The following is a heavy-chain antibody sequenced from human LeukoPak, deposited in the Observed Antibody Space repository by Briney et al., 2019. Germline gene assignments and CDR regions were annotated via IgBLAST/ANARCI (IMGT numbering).Heavy chain of an antibody. Sequence: SQTLSLTCAISGDSVSINSAAWNWIRQSPSRGLEWLGRTYQRSKWYNDYAVSVKSRVTINPDISKNQFSLQLNSVTPEDTAVYYCARSPSPYSSGWYFDYWGQGTLVTVSS. D-gene: IGHD6-19*01. CDR3: ARSPSPYSSGWYFDY. CDR2: TYQRSKWYN. CDR1: GDSVSINSAA. J-gene: IGHJ4*02. V-gene: IGHV6-1*01.